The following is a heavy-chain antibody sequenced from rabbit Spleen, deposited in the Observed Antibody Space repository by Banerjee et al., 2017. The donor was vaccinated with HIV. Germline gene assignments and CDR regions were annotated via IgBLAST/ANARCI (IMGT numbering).Heavy chain of an antibody. Sequence: QEQLVESGGGLVQPEGSLTLTCTASGFTLSSYWICWVRQAPGKGLEWIACIWTGSRGDTHYASWVNGRFSISKTSSTTVTLQMTSLTVADTATYFCARGSAAMTMLITGYYLGLWGPGTLVTVS. D-gene: IGHD2-1*01. J-gene: IGHJ4*01. V-gene: IGHV1S45*01. CDR2: IWTGSRGDT. CDR1: GFTLSSYW. CDR3: ARGSAAMTMLITGYYLGL.